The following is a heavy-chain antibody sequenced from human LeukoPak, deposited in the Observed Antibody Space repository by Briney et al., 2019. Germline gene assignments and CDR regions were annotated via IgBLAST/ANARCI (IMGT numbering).Heavy chain of an antibody. J-gene: IGHJ4*02. Sequence: GGSLRLSCTASGFTLSTYWMSWFRQAPKKGLEWVANIKQDDSEKYYVDSVKGRFTISRDNSKNTLYLQMNSLRAEDTAVYYCAKARGGIVVVPAAYCFDYWGQGTLVTVSS. CDR2: IKQDDSEK. CDR3: AKARGGIVVVPAAYCFDY. CDR1: GFTLSTYW. V-gene: IGHV3-7*03. D-gene: IGHD2-2*01.